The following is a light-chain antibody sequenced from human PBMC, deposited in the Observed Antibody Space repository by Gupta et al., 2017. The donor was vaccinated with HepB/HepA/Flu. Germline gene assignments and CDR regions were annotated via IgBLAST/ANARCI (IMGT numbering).Light chain of an antibody. V-gene: IGLV3-21*03. CDR1: KIGSKS. CDR3: QVLDETSDHWV. J-gene: IGLJ3*02. Sequence: SYVLTQPPSVSVAPGKTARITCRGNKIGSKSVHWYQQKPGQAPELVVYDDSDRPSGIPERFSGSNSENTATLTISRVEVGDEAGYYCQVLDETSDHWVFGGGTKLTVL. CDR2: DDS.